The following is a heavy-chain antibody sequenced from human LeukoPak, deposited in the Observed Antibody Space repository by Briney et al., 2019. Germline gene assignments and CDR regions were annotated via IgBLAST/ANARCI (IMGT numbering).Heavy chain of an antibody. V-gene: IGHV3-48*04. J-gene: IGHJ4*02. CDR1: GFTFSSYS. CDR2: ISSSSSTI. D-gene: IGHD5-12*01. Sequence: GGSLRLSCAASGFTFSSYSMNWVRQAPGKGLEWVSYISSSSSTIYYADSVKGRFTISRDNAKNSLYLQMNSLRAEDTAVYYCARDPSSGYDLAFDYWGQGTLVTVSS. CDR3: ARDPSSGYDLAFDY.